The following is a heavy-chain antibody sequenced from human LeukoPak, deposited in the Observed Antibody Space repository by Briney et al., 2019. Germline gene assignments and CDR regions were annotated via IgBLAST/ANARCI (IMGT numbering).Heavy chain of an antibody. Sequence: PGGSLRLSCAASGFNFPDYAISWLRQAPGKAPEWVSTVSGSGARTFDADSVKGRFTISRDNSKDTVYLQMNSLTADDTAVYYCAKAAYGDYVNWFDPWGQGILVIVSS. D-gene: IGHD4-17*01. CDR3: AKAAYGDYVNWFDP. CDR1: GFNFPDYA. V-gene: IGHV3-23*01. J-gene: IGHJ5*02. CDR2: VSGSGART.